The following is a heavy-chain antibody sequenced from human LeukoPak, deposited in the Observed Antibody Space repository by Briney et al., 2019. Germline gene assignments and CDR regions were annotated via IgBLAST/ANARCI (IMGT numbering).Heavy chain of an antibody. Sequence: GGSLRLSCAASGFTFSTYAMTWVRQAPGKGLEWVSEIVGSGDSTYYADSVKGRFTISRDNSKNTLYLQMNSLRAEDTAVYYCAKLGGHPLHNYYVGVWGKGTTVAVSS. V-gene: IGHV3-23*01. CDR2: IVGSGDST. D-gene: IGHD3-16*01. J-gene: IGHJ6*03. CDR1: GFTFSTYA. CDR3: AKLGGHPLHNYYVGV.